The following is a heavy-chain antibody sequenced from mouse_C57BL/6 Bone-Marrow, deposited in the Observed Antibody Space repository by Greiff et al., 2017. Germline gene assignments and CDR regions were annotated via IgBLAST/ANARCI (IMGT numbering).Heavy chain of an antibody. J-gene: IGHJ2*01. D-gene: IGHD2-2*01. Sequence: EVNVVESGGGLVKPGGSLKLSCAASGFTFSSYAMSWVRQTPEKRLEWVATISDGGSYTYYPDNVKGRFTISRDNAKSNLYLQMSRLKSEDTAMYYCARDRGMVTTGPDYWGQGTTLTVSS. CDR3: ARDRGMVTTGPDY. V-gene: IGHV5-4*01. CDR2: ISDGGSYT. CDR1: GFTFSSYA.